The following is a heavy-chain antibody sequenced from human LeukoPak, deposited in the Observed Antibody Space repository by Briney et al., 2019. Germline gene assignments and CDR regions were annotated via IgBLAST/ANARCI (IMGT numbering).Heavy chain of an antibody. CDR2: IYLDGSRA. CDR1: GFTFSNYW. CDR3: ARDMEDSSSWSINDY. D-gene: IGHD6-13*01. Sequence: GGSLRLSCAVSGFTFSNYWMSWARQSPGKGLEWVANIYLDGSRAYYVDSVKGRFTISRDNAKNSLYLQMNSLRAEDTAVYYCARDMEDSSSWSINDYWGQGTLVTVSS. V-gene: IGHV3-7*01. J-gene: IGHJ4*02.